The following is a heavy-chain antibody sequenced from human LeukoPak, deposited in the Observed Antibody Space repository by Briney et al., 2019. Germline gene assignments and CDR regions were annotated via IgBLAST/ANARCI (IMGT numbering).Heavy chain of an antibody. J-gene: IGHJ4*02. CDR1: GFTFSDYY. Sequence: KPGGSLRLSCAASGFTFSDYYMSWIRQAPGKGLDWLSYISSNGNTIYYADSVKGRFTISRDNAKNSVYLQMNSLRAEDTAVYYCAIDYCSGTSCYGKFYFAYWGQGTLVTVAS. CDR3: AIDYCSGTSCYGKFYFAY. V-gene: IGHV3-11*01. D-gene: IGHD2-2*01. CDR2: ISSNGNTI.